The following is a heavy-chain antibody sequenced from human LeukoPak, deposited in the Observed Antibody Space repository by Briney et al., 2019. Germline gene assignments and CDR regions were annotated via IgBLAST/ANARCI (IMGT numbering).Heavy chain of an antibody. CDR3: ARDHLMVYAPSHFDY. Sequence: PSETLSLTCTVSGGSISTSNYYWGWIRQPPGKGLEWIGNIFYSGSTYYSPSLKSRVTISLDTSKNQFSLKLSSVTAADTAVYYCARDHLMVYAPSHFDYWGQGTLVTVSS. CDR1: GGSISTSNYY. CDR2: IFYSGST. V-gene: IGHV4-39*07. J-gene: IGHJ4*02. D-gene: IGHD2-8*01.